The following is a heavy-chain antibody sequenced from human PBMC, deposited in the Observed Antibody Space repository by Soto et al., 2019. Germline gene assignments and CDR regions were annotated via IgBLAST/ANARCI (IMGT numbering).Heavy chain of an antibody. V-gene: IGHV1-46*01. CDR3: ARDCYSSCWLDLFVD. J-gene: IGHJ3*01. Sequence: ASVKVSCKASGYTFTNYHMHWVLPAPGQGFEWMGIINPSGGSTTYAQKFQGRVTMTSDTSTSTVYMELRSLRSDDTAVYYCARDCYSSCWLDLFVDWGEGTMV. CDR1: GYTFTNYH. D-gene: IGHD6-13*01. CDR2: INPSGGST.